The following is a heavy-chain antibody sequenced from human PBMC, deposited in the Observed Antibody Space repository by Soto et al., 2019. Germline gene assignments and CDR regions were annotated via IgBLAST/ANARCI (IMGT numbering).Heavy chain of an antibody. CDR3: ARGRGYCSGGSCYYRSGWFDP. Sequence: SETLCLTCAVYGGSFSGYYWSWIRQPPGKGLEWIGEINHSGSTNYNPSLKSRVTISVDTPKNQFSLKLSSVTAADTAVYYCARGRGYCSGGSCYYRSGWFDPWGQGTLVTAPQ. CDR1: GGSFSGYY. J-gene: IGHJ5*02. CDR2: INHSGST. V-gene: IGHV4-34*01. D-gene: IGHD2-15*01.